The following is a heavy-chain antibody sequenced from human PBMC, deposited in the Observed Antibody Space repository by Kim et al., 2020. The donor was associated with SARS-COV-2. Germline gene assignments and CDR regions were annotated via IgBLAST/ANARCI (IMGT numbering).Heavy chain of an antibody. J-gene: IGHJ5*02. CDR1: GFTFSNAW. Sequence: GGSLRLSCAASGFTFSNAWMSWVRQAPGKGLEWVGRIKSKTDGGTTDYAAPVKGRFTISRDDSKNTLYLQMNSLKTEDTAVYYCTTDPGTTSNWFDPWGQGTLVTVSS. CDR2: IKSKTDGGTT. CDR3: TTDPGTTSNWFDP. V-gene: IGHV3-15*01. D-gene: IGHD1-1*01.